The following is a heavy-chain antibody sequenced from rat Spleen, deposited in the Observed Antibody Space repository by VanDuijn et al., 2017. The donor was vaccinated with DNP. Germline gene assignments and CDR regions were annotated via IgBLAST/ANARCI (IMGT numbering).Heavy chain of an antibody. CDR3: ASEGNYPGIWFAY. D-gene: IGHD1-4*01. Sequence: QVQLQQSGAELAKPGSSVKISCKASGYIFNSYHIGWIKQTTGQGLEYIGYINTRSGGNSYNEKFKGKATLTVDKSSSTAFMQLSSLTPDDSAVYYCASEGNYPGIWFAYWGQGTLVTVSS. J-gene: IGHJ3*01. V-gene: IGHV1-43*01. CDR2: INTRSGGN. CDR1: GYIFNSYH.